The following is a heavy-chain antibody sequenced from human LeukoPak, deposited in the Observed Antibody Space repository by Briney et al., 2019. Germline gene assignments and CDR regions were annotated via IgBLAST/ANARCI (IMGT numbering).Heavy chain of an antibody. D-gene: IGHD4-17*01. Sequence: SETLSLTCSVNGGSSSGYYWSWIRQAPGRGLEWIGDINSVGSVDYNPSLKSRVTISLDQSRNIFSLNLTSVTAADTAVYYCARDYGVIYFYYGMDVWGQGTTVTVTS. CDR1: GGSSSGYY. CDR2: INSVGSV. CDR3: ARDYGVIYFYYGMDV. V-gene: IGHV4-34*01. J-gene: IGHJ6*02.